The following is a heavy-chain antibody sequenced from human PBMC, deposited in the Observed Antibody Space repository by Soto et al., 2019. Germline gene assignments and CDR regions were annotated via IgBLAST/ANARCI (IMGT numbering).Heavy chain of an antibody. CDR1: GFTVSTYG. D-gene: IGHD2-8*02. V-gene: IGHV3-30*03. J-gene: IGHJ4*02. Sequence: QVQLVESGGGVVQPGRSLRLSCAVSGFTVSTYGMHWVRQAPGKGLEWVAVISRDGGTKYYADSVKGRFTISRDNSRNTLFLEMKGLRGDDMAVYYCTGEVASGYWGQGTLVTVSS. CDR3: TGEVASGY. CDR2: ISRDGGTK.